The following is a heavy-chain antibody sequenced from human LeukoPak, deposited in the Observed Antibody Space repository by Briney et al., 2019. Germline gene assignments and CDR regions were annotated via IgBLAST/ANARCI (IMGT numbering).Heavy chain of an antibody. CDR3: ARAQWELLTSPYYYGMDV. J-gene: IGHJ6*02. CDR2: IIPIFGTA. V-gene: IGHV1-69*13. D-gene: IGHD1-26*01. CDR1: GGTFSSYA. Sequence: SVKVSCKASGGTFSSYAISWVRQAPGQGLEWMGGIIPIFGTADYAQKFQGRVTITADESTSTAYMELSSLRSEDTAVYYCARAQWELLTSPYYYGMDVWGQGTTVTVSS.